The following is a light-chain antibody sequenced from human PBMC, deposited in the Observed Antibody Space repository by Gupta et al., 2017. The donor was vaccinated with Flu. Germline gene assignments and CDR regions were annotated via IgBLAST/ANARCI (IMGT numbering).Light chain of an antibody. V-gene: IGKV3-20*01. J-gene: IGKJ3*01. CDR1: QNVGSNY. CDR2: GAS. CDR3: QQYGATPVT. Sequence: GTVSLSPGERATLSCRAMQNVGSNYLAWYQQKPGQAPRLLSFGASSRTSGIPDRFSGSGSGTDFTLTISRVESEDFAVYYCQQYGATPVTFGPGTKVEIK.